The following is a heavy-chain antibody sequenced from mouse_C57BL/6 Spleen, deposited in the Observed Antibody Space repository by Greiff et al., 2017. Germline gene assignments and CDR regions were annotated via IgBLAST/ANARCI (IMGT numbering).Heavy chain of an antibody. CDR1: GFSLSTSGMG. V-gene: IGHV8-12*01. CDR2: IYWDDDK. J-gene: IGHJ3*01. D-gene: IGHD1-1*01. CDR3: ARRRYYVVPGGCAY. Sequence: QVTLKECGPGILQSSQTLSLTCSFSGFSLSTSGMGVSWIRQPSGKGLEWLAHIYWDDDKRYNPSLKSLPTISTDTSRNQVFLKITSVDTADTAKYYCARRRYYVVPGGCAYWGQGTLVTVSA.